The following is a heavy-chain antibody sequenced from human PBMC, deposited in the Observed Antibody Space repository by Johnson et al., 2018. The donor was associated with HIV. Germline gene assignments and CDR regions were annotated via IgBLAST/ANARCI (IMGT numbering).Heavy chain of an antibody. CDR1: GFAFRTYW. CDR3: AKVDCGGDTCAGYDPFDL. CDR2: IYNDVSRT. J-gene: IGHJ3*01. D-gene: IGHD2-21*01. V-gene: IGHV3-74*03. Sequence: MLLVESGGGVVRPGGSLRLSCAASGFAFRTYWMVWVRQVPGKRPVWVARIYNDVSRTTYADSVRGRFPISRDNAKYTVDLQMNSLRVEDTAVYYCAKVDCGGDTCAGYDPFDLWGQGTLVTVSS.